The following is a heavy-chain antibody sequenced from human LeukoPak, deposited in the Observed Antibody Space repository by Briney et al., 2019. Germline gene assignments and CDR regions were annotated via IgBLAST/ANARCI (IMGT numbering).Heavy chain of an antibody. J-gene: IGHJ5*02. V-gene: IGHV6-1*01. D-gene: IGHD2-2*01. Sequence: SQTLSLTCAVSGDSVSSNSSAWNWIRQSPSRGLEWLGRTYYRSKWYNDYAVSVKSRITITPDTSKNQFSLQLNSVTPEDTAVYYCARSSTSWPTRPFDPWGQGTLVTVSS. CDR3: ARSSTSWPTRPFDP. CDR2: TYYRSKWYN. CDR1: GDSVSSNSSA.